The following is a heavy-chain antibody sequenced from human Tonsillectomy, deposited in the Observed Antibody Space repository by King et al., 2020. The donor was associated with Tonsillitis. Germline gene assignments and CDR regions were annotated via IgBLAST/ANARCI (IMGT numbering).Heavy chain of an antibody. J-gene: IGHJ4*02. Sequence: VQLVESGGGVVQPGRSLRLSCAASGFMFSSYGMHWVRQAPGKGLEWLAVISFDGGNKHYADSVKGRFTISRDNSKNTLYLQMNSLTADDSAVYSCARSIAVADPFDLWGQGTLVTVSS. V-gene: IGHV3-30*03. CDR1: GFMFSSYG. CDR2: ISFDGGNK. CDR3: ARSIAVADPFDL. D-gene: IGHD6-19*01.